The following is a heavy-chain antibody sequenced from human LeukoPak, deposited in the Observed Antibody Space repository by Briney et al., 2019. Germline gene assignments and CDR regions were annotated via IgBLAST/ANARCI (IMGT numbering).Heavy chain of an antibody. CDR2: ISSSSSYI. D-gene: IGHD6-19*01. V-gene: IGHV3-21*01. J-gene: IGHJ4*02. CDR3: ARDSVAVADSY. CDR1: GFTFGNYW. Sequence: PGGSLRLSCAASGFTFGNYWMHWVRQVPGKGLEWVSSISSSSSYIYYADSVKGRFTISRDNAKNSLYLQMNSLRAEDTAVYYCARDSVAVADSYWGQGTLVTVSS.